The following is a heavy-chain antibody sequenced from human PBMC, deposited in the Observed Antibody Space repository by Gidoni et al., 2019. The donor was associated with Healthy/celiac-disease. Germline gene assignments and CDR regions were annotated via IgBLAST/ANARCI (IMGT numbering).Heavy chain of an antibody. Sequence: QVQLVESGGGVVQPGRSLRLSCAASGFTFRSYAMHWVRQAPGKGLEWVAVISYDGSNKYYADSVKGRFTISRDNSKNTLYLQMNSLRAEDTAVYYCARDNKPYDFYYYYYGMDVWGQGTTVTVSS. CDR1: GFTFRSYA. J-gene: IGHJ6*02. CDR2: ISYDGSNK. CDR3: ARDNKPYDFYYYYYGMDV. V-gene: IGHV3-30-3*01. D-gene: IGHD3-3*01.